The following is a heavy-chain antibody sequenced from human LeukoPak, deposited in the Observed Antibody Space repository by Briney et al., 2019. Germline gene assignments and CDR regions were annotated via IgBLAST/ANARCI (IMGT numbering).Heavy chain of an antibody. CDR1: GGSISSGGFY. Sequence: SQTLSLTCTVSGGSISSGGFYWSWIRQPPGKGLEWIGYIYHSGSTYYNPSLKSRVTISVDRSKKQFSLKLSSVTAADTAIYYCARLVTEPYYYMDVWGKGTTVTVSS. V-gene: IGHV4-30-2*01. CDR2: IYHSGST. CDR3: ARLVTEPYYYMDV. J-gene: IGHJ6*03. D-gene: IGHD5-18*01.